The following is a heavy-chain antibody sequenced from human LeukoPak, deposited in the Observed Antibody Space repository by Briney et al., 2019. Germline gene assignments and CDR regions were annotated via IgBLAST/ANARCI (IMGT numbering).Heavy chain of an antibody. D-gene: IGHD3-22*01. CDR2: IYYSGST. Sequence: PSQTLSLTCTVSGGSISSGDYYWGWLRQPPGKGLEWFGYIYYSGSTYYNPSLKSRVTVSVDTSKNQFSLKLSSVTAADTAVYYCAREVDDSSGYRYFDYWGQGTLVTVSS. CDR1: GGSISSGDYY. V-gene: IGHV4-30-4*01. CDR3: AREVDDSSGYRYFDY. J-gene: IGHJ4*02.